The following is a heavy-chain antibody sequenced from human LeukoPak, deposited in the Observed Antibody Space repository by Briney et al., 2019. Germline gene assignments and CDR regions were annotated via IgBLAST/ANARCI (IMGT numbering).Heavy chain of an antibody. Sequence: GGSLRLSCAASGFTFSGYSMNWVRQAPGKGLEWVSSISSSSSYIYYADSVKGRFTISRDNAKNSLYLQMNSLRAEDTAVYYCATQLRYFDPFDYWGQGTLVTVSS. CDR2: ISSSSSYI. CDR3: ATQLRYFDPFDY. V-gene: IGHV3-21*01. D-gene: IGHD3-9*01. J-gene: IGHJ4*02. CDR1: GFTFSGYS.